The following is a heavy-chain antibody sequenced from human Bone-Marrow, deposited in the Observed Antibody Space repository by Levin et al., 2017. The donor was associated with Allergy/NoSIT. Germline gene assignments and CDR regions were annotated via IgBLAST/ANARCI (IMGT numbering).Heavy chain of an antibody. CDR1: GFTFSSYG. CDR3: ARDVRDTLAYYYDSSGYPMPGY. J-gene: IGHJ4*02. Sequence: GGSLRLSCAASGFTFSSYGMHWVRQAPGKGLEWVAVIWYDGSNKYYADSVKGRFTISRDNSKNTLYLQINSLRAEDTAVYYCARDVRDTLAYYYDSSGYPMPGYWGQGTLVTVSS. D-gene: IGHD3-22*01. CDR2: IWYDGSNK. V-gene: IGHV3-33*01.